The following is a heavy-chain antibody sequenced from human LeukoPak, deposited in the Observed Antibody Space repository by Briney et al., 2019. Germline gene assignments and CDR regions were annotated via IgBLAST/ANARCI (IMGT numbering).Heavy chain of an antibody. D-gene: IGHD4-17*01. V-gene: IGHV3-48*03. J-gene: IGHJ4*02. CDR2: ITSSGNTI. Sequence: LTGGSLRLSCAASGFTFSSYEMNWVRQPPGKGLEWVSYITSSGNTIYYADSVKGRFTISRDNAKNSLYLQMNSLRAEDTAVYYCARLTTMTTTGGPFDYWGQGTLVTVSS. CDR1: GFTFSSYE. CDR3: ARLTTMTTTGGPFDY.